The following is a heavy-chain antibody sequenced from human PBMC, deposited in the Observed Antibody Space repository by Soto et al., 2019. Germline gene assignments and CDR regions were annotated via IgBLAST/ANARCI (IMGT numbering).Heavy chain of an antibody. V-gene: IGHV3-9*01. CDR1: GFSFDDYA. Sequence: EVQVVESGGDLVQPGRSLRLSCAASGFSFDDYAMHWVRQAPGKGLEWVSGISWNSGTIGYADSVKGRFTISRDNAKNSLYLQMNSLRAEDTALYYCAKSTGGTANGMGVW. CDR2: ISWNSGTI. J-gene: IGHJ6*01. D-gene: IGHD2-8*02. CDR3: AKSTGGTANGMGV.